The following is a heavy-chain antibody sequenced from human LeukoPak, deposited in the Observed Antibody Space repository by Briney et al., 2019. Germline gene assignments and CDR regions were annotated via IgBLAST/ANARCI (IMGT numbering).Heavy chain of an antibody. V-gene: IGHV3-23*01. J-gene: IGHJ4*02. D-gene: IGHD3-9*01. CDR1: GFTFSSYA. CDR2: ISGSGGST. Sequence: GGSLRLSCAASGFTFSSYAMSWVRQAPGKGLEWVSAISGSGGSTYYADSVKGRFTISRDNSKNTLYLQMSSLRAEDTAVYYCAKDRVVDFDYADEGYWGQGTLVTVSS. CDR3: AKDRVVDFDYADEGY.